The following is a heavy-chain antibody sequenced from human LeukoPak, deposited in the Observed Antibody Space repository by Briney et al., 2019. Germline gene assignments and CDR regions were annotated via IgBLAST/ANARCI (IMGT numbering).Heavy chain of an antibody. CDR3: ARGDYGEQDYYYYNMDV. CDR2: MNPNSGNT. D-gene: IGHD4/OR15-4a*01. Sequence: ASVKVSCKASGYTFTSYDINWVRQATGQGLEWMGWMNPNSGNTGYAQKFQGRVTMTRNTSISTAYMELSSLRSEDTAVCYCARGDYGEQDYYYYNMDVWGKGTTVTISS. CDR1: GYTFTSYD. J-gene: IGHJ6*03. V-gene: IGHV1-8*02.